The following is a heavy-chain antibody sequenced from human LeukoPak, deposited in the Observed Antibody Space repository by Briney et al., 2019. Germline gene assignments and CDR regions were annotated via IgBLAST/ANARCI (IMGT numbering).Heavy chain of an antibody. CDR3: AREVVPAAIGIEAAGNFDY. CDR1: GYTFTGYY. CDR2: INPNSGGT. Sequence: ASVKVSCEASGYTFTGYYMHWVRQAPGQGLEWMGRINPNSGGTNYAQKFQGRVTMTRDTSISTAYMELSRLRSDDTAVYYCAREVVPAAIGIEAAGNFDYWGQGTLVTVSS. V-gene: IGHV1-2*06. J-gene: IGHJ4*02. D-gene: IGHD2-2*01.